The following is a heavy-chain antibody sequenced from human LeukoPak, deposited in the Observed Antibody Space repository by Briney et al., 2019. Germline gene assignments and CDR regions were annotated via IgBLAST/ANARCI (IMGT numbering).Heavy chain of an antibody. CDR3: ARSNSYRPLDY. J-gene: IGHJ4*02. Sequence: GGSLRLSCAASGFTFISYAIHWVRQAPGKGLEWVAVISFHGTDSFYADSVKGRFTISRDNAKNSLYLQMSSLRAEDTAVYYCARSNSYRPLDYWGQGTLVTVSS. CDR1: GFTFISYA. V-gene: IGHV3-30*04. CDR2: ISFHGTDS. D-gene: IGHD3-16*02.